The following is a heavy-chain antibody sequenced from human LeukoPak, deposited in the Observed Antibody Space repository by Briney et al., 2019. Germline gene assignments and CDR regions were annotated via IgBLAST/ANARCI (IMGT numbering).Heavy chain of an antibody. V-gene: IGHV4-59*08. CDR3: ARQGARSGSYFDY. Sequence: PSETLSLTCTVSGGSISSYYWSWIRQPPGKGLEWIGYIYYSGSTNYNPSLKSRVTISVDTSKNQFSLKLSSVTAADTAVYYCARQGARSGSYFDYWGQGTLVTVSS. J-gene: IGHJ4*02. CDR2: IYYSGST. D-gene: IGHD3-10*01. CDR1: GGSISSYY.